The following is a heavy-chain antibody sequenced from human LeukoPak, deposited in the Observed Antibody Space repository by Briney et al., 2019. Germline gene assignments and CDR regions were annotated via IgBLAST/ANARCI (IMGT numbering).Heavy chain of an antibody. V-gene: IGHV1-2*06. CDR1: GYTFTGYY. Sequence: ASVKLSCKASGYTFTGYYMHWVRQAPGQGLEWMGRINPNSGGTNYAQKFQGRVTMTRDTSISTAYMELSRLRYDDTAVYYCARGGNRRGYDVFDIWGQGTMVTVSS. CDR3: ARGGNRRGYDVFDI. CDR2: INPNSGGT. D-gene: IGHD4-23*01. J-gene: IGHJ3*02.